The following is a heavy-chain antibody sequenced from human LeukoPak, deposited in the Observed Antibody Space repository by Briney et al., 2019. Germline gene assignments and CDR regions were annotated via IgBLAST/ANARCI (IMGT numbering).Heavy chain of an antibody. CDR1: GFTFSSYW. CDR2: IKQDGSEK. Sequence: GGSLRLSCAASGFTFSSYWMSWVRQAPGKGLEWVANIKQDGSEKYYVDSVKGRFTISRDNAKNSLYLQMSSLRAEDTAVYYCARDSLSLYGSYYAYWGQGTLVTVSS. CDR3: ARDSLSLYGSYYAY. J-gene: IGHJ4*02. V-gene: IGHV3-7*01. D-gene: IGHD1-26*01.